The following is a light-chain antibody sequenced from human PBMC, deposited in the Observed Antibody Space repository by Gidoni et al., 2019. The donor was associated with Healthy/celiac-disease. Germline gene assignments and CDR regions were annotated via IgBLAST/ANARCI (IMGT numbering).Light chain of an antibody. Sequence: DNQLTQSPSFLSASVGDRVTITCRASQGISSYLSWYQQKPGKAPKLLIYAASTLQSGVPSRFSGSGSGTDFTLTISSLQPEDFATYYCQQLNSYPRTFGQGTRLEIK. V-gene: IGKV1-9*01. CDR1: QGISSY. CDR2: AAS. CDR3: QQLNSYPRT. J-gene: IGKJ5*01.